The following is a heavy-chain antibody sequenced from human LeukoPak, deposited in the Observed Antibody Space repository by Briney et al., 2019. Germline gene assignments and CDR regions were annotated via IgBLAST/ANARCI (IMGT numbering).Heavy chain of an antibody. V-gene: IGHV1-24*01. CDR2: FDPEDGET. CDR3: ATDTVGFDY. CDR1: GYXXXELS. J-gene: IGHJ4*02. D-gene: IGHD1-26*01. Sequence: GYXXXELSXXXVXXXXGXXLEWMGGFDPEDGETIYAQKFQGRVTMTEDTSTDTAYMELSSLRSEDTAVYYCATDTVGFDYWGQGTLVTVSS.